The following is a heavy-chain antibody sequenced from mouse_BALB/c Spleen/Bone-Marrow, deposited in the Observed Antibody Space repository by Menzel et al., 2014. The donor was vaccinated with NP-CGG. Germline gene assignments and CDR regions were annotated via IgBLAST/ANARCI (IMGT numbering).Heavy chain of an antibody. CDR3: AGYDGYFDY. J-gene: IGHJ2*01. CDR1: GYAFTDYL. D-gene: IGHD2-3*01. CDR2: INPGSGST. Sequence: VQRVESGAELVRPGTSVKVSCKASGYAFTDYLMEWLKQRPGQGLEWIGVINPGSGSTNYNEKFKDKATLTADKSSSTAYMQLSSLTSDDSAVYFCAGYDGYFDYWGQGTILTVSS. V-gene: IGHV1-54*01.